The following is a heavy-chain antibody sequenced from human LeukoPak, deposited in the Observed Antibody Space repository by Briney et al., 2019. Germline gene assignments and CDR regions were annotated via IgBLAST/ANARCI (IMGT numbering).Heavy chain of an antibody. V-gene: IGHV3-7*01. J-gene: IGHJ4*02. D-gene: IGHD3-10*01. CDR1: GFTFTGYW. CDR2: IKQDGSEK. Sequence: GGSLRLSCAASGFTFTGYWMSWVRQAPGKGLEWVANIKQDGSEKYYVDSVKGRFTIPRDNAKNSLYLQMNSLRAEDTAVYYCATYYGSGSYNNNLIDYWGQGPLVTVSS. CDR3: ATYYGSGSYNNNLIDY.